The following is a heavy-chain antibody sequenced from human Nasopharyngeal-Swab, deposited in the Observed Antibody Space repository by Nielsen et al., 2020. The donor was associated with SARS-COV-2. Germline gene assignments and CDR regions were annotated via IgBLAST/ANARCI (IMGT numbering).Heavy chain of an antibody. CDR1: GGTFSTYG. CDR3: AREATGMELDF. J-gene: IGHJ4*02. CDR2: IIPMFHRA. D-gene: IGHD1-1*01. V-gene: IGHV1-69*13. Sequence: SVKVSCKASGGTFSTYGISWVRQAPGQGLEWMGGIIPMFHRANYAQKFQGRVTITADESTSTASMELSSLRSEDTAVYYCAREATGMELDFWGQGTLVTVSS.